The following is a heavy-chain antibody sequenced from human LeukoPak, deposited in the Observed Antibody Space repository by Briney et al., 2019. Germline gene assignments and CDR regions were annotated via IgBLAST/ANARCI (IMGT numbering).Heavy chain of an antibody. Sequence: GRSLRLSCAASGFTFSSYAMHWVRQAPGKGLEWVAVISYDGSNKYYADSVKGRFTISRDNSKNTLYLQMNSLRAEDTAVYYCARDHRIAVAGIVGNWFDPWGQGTLVTVSS. CDR1: GFTFSSYA. V-gene: IGHV3-30-3*01. CDR2: ISYDGSNK. D-gene: IGHD6-19*01. J-gene: IGHJ5*02. CDR3: ARDHRIAVAGIVGNWFDP.